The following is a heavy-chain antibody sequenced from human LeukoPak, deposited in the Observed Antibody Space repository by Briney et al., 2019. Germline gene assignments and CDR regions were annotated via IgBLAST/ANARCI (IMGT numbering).Heavy chain of an antibody. J-gene: IGHJ4*02. Sequence: PETLSLTCTVSGGSISSHYWSWIRQPPGKGLEWIGYIYYSGSTNYNPSLKSRVTISVDTSKNQFSLKLSSVTAADTAVYYCAREGYYYDSSGYWRDYYFDYWGQGTLVTVSS. CDR3: AREGYYYDSSGYWRDYYFDY. CDR1: GGSISSHY. CDR2: IYYSGST. D-gene: IGHD3-22*01. V-gene: IGHV4-59*11.